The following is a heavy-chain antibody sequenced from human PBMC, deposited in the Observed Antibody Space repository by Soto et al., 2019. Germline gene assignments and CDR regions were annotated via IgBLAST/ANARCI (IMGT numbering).Heavy chain of an antibody. CDR2: ISGSGGST. Sequence: GGSLRLSCAASGFTFSSYAMSWVRQAPGKGLEWVSAISGSGGSTYYADSVKGRFTISRDNSKNTLYLQMNSLRAEDTAVYYCEKDIHYYDSSGLDYWGQGTLVTAPQ. CDR1: GFTFSSYA. CDR3: EKDIHYYDSSGLDY. D-gene: IGHD3-22*01. V-gene: IGHV3-23*01. J-gene: IGHJ4*02.